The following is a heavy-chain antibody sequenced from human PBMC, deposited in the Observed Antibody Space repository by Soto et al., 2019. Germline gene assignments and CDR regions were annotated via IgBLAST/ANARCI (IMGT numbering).Heavy chain of an antibody. Sequence: QVQLVQSGAEVKKPGASVTLSCKASGYTFTTYAIHWVRQAPGQRLEWMGWINAGNGNTRYSQKFQGRVTFTKDTSASTAYMEVNSLRSEDTAVYYCVREEVVRREKWFDPWGQGTLVTVSS. J-gene: IGHJ5*02. CDR2: INAGNGNT. CDR1: GYTFTTYA. V-gene: IGHV1-3*01. CDR3: VREEVVRREKWFDP.